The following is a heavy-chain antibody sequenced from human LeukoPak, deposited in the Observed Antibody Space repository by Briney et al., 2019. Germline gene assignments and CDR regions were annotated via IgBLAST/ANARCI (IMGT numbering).Heavy chain of an antibody. Sequence: GASVKVSCKASGYTFTSYGISWVRQAPGQGLEWMGWIRAYNGNTNYAQKLQGRVTMTTDTSTSTAYMELRSLRSDDTAVYYCARADIVVVTAINFDYWGQGTLVTVSS. CDR2: IRAYNGNT. J-gene: IGHJ4*02. CDR1: GYTFTSYG. D-gene: IGHD2-21*02. CDR3: ARADIVVVTAINFDY. V-gene: IGHV1-18*01.